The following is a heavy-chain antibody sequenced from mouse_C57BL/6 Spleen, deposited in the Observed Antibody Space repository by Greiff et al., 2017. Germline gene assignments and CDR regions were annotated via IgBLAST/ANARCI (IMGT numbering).Heavy chain of an antibody. CDR1: GYTFTSYW. V-gene: IGHV1-69*01. J-gene: IGHJ4*01. CDR3: AREELTGNYAMDY. CDR2: IDPSDSYT. Sequence: QVHVKQPGAELVMPGASVKLSCKASGYTFTSYWMHWVKQRPGQGLEWIGEIDPSDSYTNYNQKFKGKSPLTVDKSSSTAYMQLSSLTSEDSAVYYCAREELTGNYAMDYWGQGTSVTVSS. D-gene: IGHD4-1*01.